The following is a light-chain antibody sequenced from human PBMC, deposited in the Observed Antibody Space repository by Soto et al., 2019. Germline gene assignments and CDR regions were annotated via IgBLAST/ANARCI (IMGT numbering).Light chain of an antibody. Sequence: QPVLTQPPSASGTPGQRVSISCSGSSSNIGSNTVRWYQHLPGTAPRLLIYNNIQRPSGVPDRFSGSKSGTSASLAISGLQSEDEADYDCAVWDDSLDGHAVFGGGTQLTVL. V-gene: IGLV1-44*01. CDR3: AVWDDSLDGHAV. CDR1: SSNIGSNT. J-gene: IGLJ7*01. CDR2: NNI.